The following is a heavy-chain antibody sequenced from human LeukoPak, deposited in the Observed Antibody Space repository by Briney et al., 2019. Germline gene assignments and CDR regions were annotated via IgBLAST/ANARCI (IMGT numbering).Heavy chain of an antibody. CDR3: ARCTYSRTPYFDY. CDR1: GFTFSSYD. J-gene: IGHJ4*02. V-gene: IGHV3-21*01. D-gene: IGHD6-13*01. CDR2: IISSSSYI. Sequence: GGSLRLSCAASGFTFSSYDMNWVRQAPGKGLEWVSSIISSSSYIYYADSVKGRFTISRDNAKNSLYLQMNSLRAEDTAVYYCARCTYSRTPYFDYWGQGTLVTVSS.